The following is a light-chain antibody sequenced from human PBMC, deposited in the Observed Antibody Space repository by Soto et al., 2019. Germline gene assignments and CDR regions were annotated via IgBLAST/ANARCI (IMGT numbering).Light chain of an antibody. CDR1: SSDVGGYNY. Sequence: QSVLTQPASLSGPPGQSIAISCTGTSSDVGGYNYVSWYQQHPGKAPKLIIYGVTNRPSGVSDRFSGSKSGNTASLTISGLQAEDETDYYCCSYTSSGTYVFGTGTKVTVL. V-gene: IGLV2-14*03. J-gene: IGLJ1*01. CDR3: CSYTSSGTYV. CDR2: GVT.